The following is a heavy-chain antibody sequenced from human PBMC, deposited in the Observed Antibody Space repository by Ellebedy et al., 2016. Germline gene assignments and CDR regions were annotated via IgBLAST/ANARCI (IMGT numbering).Heavy chain of an antibody. CDR1: GFTVSSNY. J-gene: IGHJ3*02. D-gene: IGHD6-13*01. V-gene: IGHV3-30-3*01. Sequence: GESLKISCAASGFTVSSNYMSWVRQAPGKGLEWVAVISYDGSNKYYADSVKGRFTISRDNSKNTLYLQMNSLRAEDTAVYYCARESRSPRDAFDIWGQGTMVTVSS. CDR2: ISYDGSNK. CDR3: ARESRSPRDAFDI.